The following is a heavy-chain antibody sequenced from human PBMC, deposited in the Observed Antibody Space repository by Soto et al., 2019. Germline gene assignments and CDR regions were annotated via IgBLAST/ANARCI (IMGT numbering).Heavy chain of an antibody. V-gene: IGHV3-7*05. CDR1: GFTFSSYW. J-gene: IGHJ4*02. Sequence: GGSLRLSCAASGFTFSSYWMSWVRQAPGKGLEWVANIKQDGSEKYYVDSVKGRFTISRDNAKNSLYLQMNSLRAEDTAVYYCASGYYYDSSGYLLAWGQGTLVTVSS. CDR3: ASGYYYDSSGYLLA. D-gene: IGHD3-22*01. CDR2: IKQDGSEK.